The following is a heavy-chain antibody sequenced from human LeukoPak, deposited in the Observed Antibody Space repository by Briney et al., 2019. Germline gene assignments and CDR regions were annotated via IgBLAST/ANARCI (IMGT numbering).Heavy chain of an antibody. Sequence: GGSLRLSCAASGFTFSSYAMSWVRQAPGKGLEWVSAISGSGGSTYYADSVKGRFTISRDNSKNTLYLQMNSLRAEDTAVYYCAKERAYYDFWSGYLVRGDFDYWGQGTLVTVSS. CDR3: AKERAYYDFWSGYLVRGDFDY. J-gene: IGHJ4*02. CDR2: ISGSGGST. V-gene: IGHV3-23*01. CDR1: GFTFSSYA. D-gene: IGHD3-3*01.